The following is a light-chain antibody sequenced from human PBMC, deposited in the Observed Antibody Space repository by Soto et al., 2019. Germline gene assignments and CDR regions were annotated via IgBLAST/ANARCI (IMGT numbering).Light chain of an antibody. CDR2: GAS. CDR1: QSISSTY. V-gene: IGKV3-20*01. Sequence: EIVLTQSPGTLSSSPGERATLSCRASQSISSTYFAWYQQKPGQAPRLLFYGASSRATDIPDRFSGSGSGTDFTLTISRLEPEDFAVYYCQQYGSSPPWTFGQGTKVEIK. CDR3: QQYGSSPPWT. J-gene: IGKJ1*01.